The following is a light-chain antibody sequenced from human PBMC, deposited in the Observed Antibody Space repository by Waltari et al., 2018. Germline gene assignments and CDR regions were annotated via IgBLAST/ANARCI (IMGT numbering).Light chain of an antibody. CDR2: SAS. J-gene: IGKJ2*01. V-gene: IGKV1-39*01. Sequence: TCRTSQSISNLLNLYQQKSGEAPKLLIYSASNLRSGVPSRFTGSGSGTDFTLTISGLQPEDFASYFCQQSYSSPYTFGQGTKLDIK. CDR1: QSISNL. CDR3: QQSYSSPYT.